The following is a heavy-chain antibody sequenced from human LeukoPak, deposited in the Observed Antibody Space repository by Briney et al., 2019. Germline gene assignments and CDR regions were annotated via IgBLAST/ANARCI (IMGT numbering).Heavy chain of an antibody. V-gene: IGHV3-9*01. Sequence: PGGSLRLSCAASGFTFNDHAMYWVRQARGKGLEWVSGINWNSDKIGYAGSVKGRFTISRDDAKNSLFLQMNSLRAEDTALYYCARASYYYDTTGLGAVDIWGQGTMVTVSS. CDR3: ARASYYYDTTGLGAVDI. D-gene: IGHD3-22*01. J-gene: IGHJ3*02. CDR1: GFTFNDHA. CDR2: INWNSDKI.